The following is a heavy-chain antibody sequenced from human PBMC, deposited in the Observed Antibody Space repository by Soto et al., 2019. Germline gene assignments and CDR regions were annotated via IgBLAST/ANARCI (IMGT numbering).Heavy chain of an antibody. J-gene: IGHJ6*02. D-gene: IGHD4-17*01. Sequence: QVQLVQSGAEVKKPGASVKVSYKASGYTFTNDSISWVRQAPGQGREWMGWISAYNGDTRYAQKVQGRATMTTDTSTSTAYMELRSLRSDDTVVYYCAFYSPNDYGAYGMDVWGQGTTVTVSS. CDR3: AFYSPNDYGAYGMDV. CDR1: GYTFTNDS. CDR2: ISAYNGDT. V-gene: IGHV1-18*01.